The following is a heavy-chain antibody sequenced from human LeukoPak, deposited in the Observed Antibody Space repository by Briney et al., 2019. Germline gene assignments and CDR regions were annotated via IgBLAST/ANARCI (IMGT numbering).Heavy chain of an antibody. CDR2: IKSKTDGGTT. V-gene: IGHV3-15*01. CDR3: TLVGCSGGSCFSGHY. D-gene: IGHD2-15*01. J-gene: IGHJ4*02. CDR1: GFTFSNAW. Sequence: GGSLRLSCAASGFTFSNAWMSWVRQAPGKGLEWVGRIKSKTDGGTTDYAAPAKGRFTISRDDSNKMLYLQMNSLKTEDTGVYYCTLVGCSGGSCFSGHYWGQGTLVTVSS.